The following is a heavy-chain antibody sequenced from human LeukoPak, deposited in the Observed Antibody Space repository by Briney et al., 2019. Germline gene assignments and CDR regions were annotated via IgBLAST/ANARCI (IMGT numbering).Heavy chain of an antibody. J-gene: IGHJ6*03. V-gene: IGHV1-58*02. Sequence: SVKVSCKASGFTFTSSAMQWVRQARGQRLEWIGWIVVGSGNTNYAQKFQERVTITRDMSTSTAYMELSSLRSEDTAVYCCAADWVAAAGALRYYYYMDVWGKGTTVTVSS. CDR3: AADWVAAAGALRYYYYMDV. CDR1: GFTFTSSA. D-gene: IGHD6-13*01. CDR2: IVVGSGNT.